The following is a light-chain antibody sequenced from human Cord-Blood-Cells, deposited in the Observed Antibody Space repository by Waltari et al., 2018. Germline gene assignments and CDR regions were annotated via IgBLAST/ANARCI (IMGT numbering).Light chain of an antibody. J-gene: IGLJ2*01. V-gene: IGLV1-40*01. CDR2: GNS. Sequence: QSVLTQPPSVSGAPGQSVTISCTGSSSNTGAGSDVHWYQQLPGTAPKLLIYGNSNRPSGVPDRFSGSKSGTSASLAITGLQAEDEADYYCQSYDSSLSGSVFGGGTKLTVL. CDR3: QSYDSSLSGSV. CDR1: SSNTGAGSD.